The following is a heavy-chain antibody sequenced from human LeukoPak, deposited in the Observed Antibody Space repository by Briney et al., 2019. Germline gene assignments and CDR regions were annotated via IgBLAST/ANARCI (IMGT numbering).Heavy chain of an antibody. CDR1: GFTFSSYW. D-gene: IGHD6-6*01. CDR3: ARDAYSSSDDYYYYYMDV. J-gene: IGHJ6*03. Sequence: GGSLRLSCAASGFTFSSYWMSWVRQAPGKGLEWVANIKKDGSEKYSVDSVKGRFTISRDNTKKSLYLQMNSLRAEDTAVYYCARDAYSSSDDYYYYYMDVWGKGTTVTVSS. V-gene: IGHV3-7*01. CDR2: IKKDGSEK.